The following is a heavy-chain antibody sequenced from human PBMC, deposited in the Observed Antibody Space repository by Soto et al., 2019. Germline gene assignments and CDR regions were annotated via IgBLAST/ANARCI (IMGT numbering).Heavy chain of an antibody. CDR2: INTKTGGT. V-gene: IGHV1-2*02. CDR3: ARVGPTGWFDP. J-gene: IGHJ5*02. CDR1: GYSFTDYY. Sequence: QVHLVQSGAEVKKPGASVKVSCKASGYSFTDYYMHWVRQAPGQGLEWMGWINTKTGGTNYAQRVQGRVTMPGDTSINTAYMEVSRLRSDATAFYYCARVGPTGWFDPWGQGTVVNVSS.